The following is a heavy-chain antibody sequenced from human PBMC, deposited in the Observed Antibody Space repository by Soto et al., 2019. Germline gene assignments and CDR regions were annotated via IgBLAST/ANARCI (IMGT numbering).Heavy chain of an antibody. V-gene: IGHV4-61*01. CDR1: GGSVSSGSYY. CDR3: AREAAGVADYYYYYYGMDV. CDR2: IYYSGST. Sequence: QVQLQESGPGLVKPSETLSLTCTVSGGSVSSGSYYWSWIRQPPGKGLEWIGYIYYSGSTNYNPSLKSRITISVDTSKNQFSLKLSSVTAADTAVYYCAREAAGVADYYYYYYGMDVWGQGTTVTVSS. J-gene: IGHJ6*02. D-gene: IGHD3-3*01.